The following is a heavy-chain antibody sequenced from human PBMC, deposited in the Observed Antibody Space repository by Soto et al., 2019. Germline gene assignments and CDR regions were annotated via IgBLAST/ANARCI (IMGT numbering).Heavy chain of an antibody. CDR2: IYYSGST. CDR3: ARHRPHGSGSYSWFDP. V-gene: IGHV4-39*01. J-gene: IGHJ5*02. D-gene: IGHD3-10*01. Sequence: PSETLSLTCTVSGGSISSSSYYWGWIRQPPGKGLEWIGSIYYSGSTYYNPSLKSRVTISVDTSKNQFSLKLSSVTAADTAVYYCARHRPHGSGSYSWFDPWGQGTLVTVSS. CDR1: GGSISSSSYY.